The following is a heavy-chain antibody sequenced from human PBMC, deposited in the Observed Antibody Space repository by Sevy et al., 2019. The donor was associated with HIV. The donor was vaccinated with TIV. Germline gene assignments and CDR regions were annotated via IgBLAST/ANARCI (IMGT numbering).Heavy chain of an antibody. CDR1: GGSISSGRNY. CDR2: IYISGDT. J-gene: IGHJ4*02. D-gene: IGHD6-25*01. Sequence: SETLSLTCTVSGGSISSGRNYWNWIRQPVGKGLEWIGRIYISGDTNYNPSLKSRVTISLDTSKKQFSLKLTSVTAADTAVYYCAREGSSGIQWFDYWGQGILVTVSS. V-gene: IGHV4-61*02. CDR3: AREGSSGIQWFDY.